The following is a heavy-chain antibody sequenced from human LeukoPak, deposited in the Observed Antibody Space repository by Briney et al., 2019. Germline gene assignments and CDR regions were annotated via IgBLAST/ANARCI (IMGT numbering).Heavy chain of an antibody. CDR1: GGSISNYY. D-gene: IGHD1-26*01. J-gene: IGHJ4*02. V-gene: IGHV4-59*13. CDR2: IYYSGST. Sequence: SETLSLTCTVSGGSISNYYWSWIRQPPGKGLEWIGYIYYSGSTNYNPSLEGRVTISVDTSKNQFSLKLSSVTAADTAVYYCARGRSGSYHSPFDYWGQGTLVTVSS. CDR3: ARGRSGSYHSPFDY.